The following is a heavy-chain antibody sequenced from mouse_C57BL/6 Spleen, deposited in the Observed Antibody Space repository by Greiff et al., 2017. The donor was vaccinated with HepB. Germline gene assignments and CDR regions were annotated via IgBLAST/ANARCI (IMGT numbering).Heavy chain of an antibody. CDR2: IDPENGDT. Sequence: VQLKQSGAELVRPGASVKLSCTASGFNIKDDYMHWVKQRPEQGLEWIGWIDPENGDTEYASKFQGKATITADTSSNTAYLQLSSLTSEDTAVYYCTTGRGYFDYWGQGTTLTVSS. CDR3: TTGRGYFDY. CDR1: GFNIKDDY. V-gene: IGHV14-4*01. J-gene: IGHJ2*01.